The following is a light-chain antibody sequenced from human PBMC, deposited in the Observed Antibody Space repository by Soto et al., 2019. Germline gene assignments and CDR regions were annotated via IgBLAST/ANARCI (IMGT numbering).Light chain of an antibody. Sequence: QSALTQPASVSGSPGQSISISCTGSSSDVGDYNYVAWYQQKPGKAPKLLIYEVDHRPSGISHLFSGSKSGNTGSLTISGLQTEDDADYYCSPSTGINTAVFGGGTKLTVL. CDR1: SSDVGDYNY. V-gene: IGLV2-14*01. CDR3: SPSTGINTAV. CDR2: EVD. J-gene: IGLJ3*02.